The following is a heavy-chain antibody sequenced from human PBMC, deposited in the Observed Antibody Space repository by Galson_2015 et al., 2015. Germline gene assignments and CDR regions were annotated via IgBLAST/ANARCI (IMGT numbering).Heavy chain of an antibody. CDR1: GFTVSSNY. V-gene: IGHV3-53*01. CDR2: IYSGGST. CDR3: ASRAPWFGELKSRYYYYGMDV. D-gene: IGHD3-10*01. Sequence: SLRLSCAASGFTVSSNYMSWVRQAPGKGLEWVSVIYSGGSTYYADSVKGRFTISRDNPKNTLYLQMNSLRAEDTAVYYCASRAPWFGELKSRYYYYGMDVWGQGTTVTVSS. J-gene: IGHJ6*02.